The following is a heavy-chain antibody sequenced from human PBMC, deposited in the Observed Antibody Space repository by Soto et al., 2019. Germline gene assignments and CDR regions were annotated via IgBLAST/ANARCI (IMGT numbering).Heavy chain of an antibody. J-gene: IGHJ5*02. CDR3: ARADDFWSGYYFGFDP. Sequence: SETLSLTCAVSGGSISSGGYSWSWIRQPPGKGLEWIGYIYHSGSTYYNPSLKSRVTISVDRSKNQFSLKLSSVTAADTAVYYCARADDFWSGYYFGFDPWGQGTLVTVSS. D-gene: IGHD3-3*01. CDR2: IYHSGST. V-gene: IGHV4-30-2*01. CDR1: GGSISSGGYS.